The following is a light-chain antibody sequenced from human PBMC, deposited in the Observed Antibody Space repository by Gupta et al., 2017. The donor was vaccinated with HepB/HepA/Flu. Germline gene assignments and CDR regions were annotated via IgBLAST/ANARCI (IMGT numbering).Light chain of an antibody. CDR1: SLRSYY. V-gene: IGLV3-19*01. CDR2: GKN. CDR3: NSRDSSGNHHLV. Sequence: TEYPAVSVTLGQTVRITCQGDSLRSYYASWYQQKPGQAPVLVIYGKNNRPSGIPDRFSGSNSGNTASLTIAGARAEDEADYYCNSRDSSGNHHLVFGGGTKLTVL. J-gene: IGLJ2*01.